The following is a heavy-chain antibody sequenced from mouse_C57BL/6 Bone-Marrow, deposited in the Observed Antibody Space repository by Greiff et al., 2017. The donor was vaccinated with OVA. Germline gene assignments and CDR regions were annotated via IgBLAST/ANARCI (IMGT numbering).Heavy chain of an antibody. V-gene: IGHV5-17*01. D-gene: IGHD2-4*01. CDR2: ISSGSSTI. CDR1: GFTFSDYG. Sequence: VQLKESGGGLVKPGGSLKLSCAASGFTFSDYGMHWVRQAPEKGLEWVAYISSGSSTIYYADTVKGRFTISRDNAKNTLLLQMTILRSEDTAMYYGAGPHYYYGGYFDYWGQGTTLTVSS. CDR3: AGPHYYYGGYFDY. J-gene: IGHJ2*01.